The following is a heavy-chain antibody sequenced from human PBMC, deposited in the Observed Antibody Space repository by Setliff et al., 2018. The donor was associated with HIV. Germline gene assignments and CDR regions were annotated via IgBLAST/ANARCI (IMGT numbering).Heavy chain of an antibody. V-gene: IGHV3-30*02. J-gene: IGHJ6*02. CDR3: ATGGMAAAGPGGGHGLDV. CDR1: GFTFTAHG. Sequence: PGGSLRLSCAASGFTFTAHGMHWVRQAPDKGLEWVAFINYDENSEYYADSVKGRFTISRDNSKNTLYLQMSSLRAEDTALYYCATGGMAAAGPGGGHGLDVWGQGTTVTVSS. CDR2: INYDENSE. D-gene: IGHD6-13*01.